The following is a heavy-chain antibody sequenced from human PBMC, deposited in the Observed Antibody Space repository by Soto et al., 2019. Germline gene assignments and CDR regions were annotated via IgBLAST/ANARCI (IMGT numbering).Heavy chain of an antibody. J-gene: IGHJ4*02. V-gene: IGHV3-21*06. Sequence: EVQLVESGGGLVKRGGSLRLSCAASGFMFSSYRMNWVRQAPGKGLEWVSSINSGGTYRYYADSVQGRFTISRNNARNSLYLQMNSLGVADTAVYYCARDLTTYGSPHFDYWGQGTLVTVFS. CDR2: INSGGTYR. CDR3: ARDLTTYGSPHFDY. D-gene: IGHD3-10*01. CDR1: GFMFSSYR.